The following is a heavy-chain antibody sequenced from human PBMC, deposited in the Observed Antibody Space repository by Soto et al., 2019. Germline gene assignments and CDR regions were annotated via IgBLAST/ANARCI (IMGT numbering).Heavy chain of an antibody. J-gene: IGHJ5*02. Sequence: QLQVVESGGGVFQPGSSPRLSCVTSGIRFSSNGMHWLRQAPGKGLEWVTGIDFDGRNSYYADSVKGRFTISRDDSRSTLILHMNSLRAEDTALYCCARDINFWSLELDLRGQGTLVTVSS. CDR1: GIRFSSNG. CDR2: IDFDGRNS. CDR3: ARDINFWSLELDL. V-gene: IGHV3-30*03. D-gene: IGHD1-20*01.